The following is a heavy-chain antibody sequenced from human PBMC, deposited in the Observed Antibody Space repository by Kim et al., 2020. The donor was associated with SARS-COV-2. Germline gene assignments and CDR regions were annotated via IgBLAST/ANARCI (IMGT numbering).Heavy chain of an antibody. J-gene: IGHJ5*02. D-gene: IGHD3-10*01. V-gene: IGHV3-66*01. CDR3: ARDHTWRFGGFDP. Sequence: YADSVKGRFTISRDNSKNTLYLQMNSLRAEDTAVYYCARDHTWRFGGFDPWGQGTLVTVSS.